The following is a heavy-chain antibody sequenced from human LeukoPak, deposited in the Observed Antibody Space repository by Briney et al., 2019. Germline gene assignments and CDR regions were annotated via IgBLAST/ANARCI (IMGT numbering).Heavy chain of an antibody. CDR3: AAVDSSSSASQLHY. J-gene: IGHJ4*02. D-gene: IGHD6-6*01. V-gene: IGHV1-58*02. CDR2: IVVGSGNT. Sequence: GASVKVSCKASGFTFTSSAMQWVRQARGQRLEWIGWIVVGSGNTNYAQKFQERVTITRDMSTSTAYMELSSLRSEDTAVYYCAAVDSSSSASQLHYWGQGTLVTVSS. CDR1: GFTFTSSA.